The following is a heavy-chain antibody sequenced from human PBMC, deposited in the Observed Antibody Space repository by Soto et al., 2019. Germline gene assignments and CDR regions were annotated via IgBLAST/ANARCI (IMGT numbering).Heavy chain of an antibody. CDR3: ARHGRYRNHPYYYGMDV. V-gene: IGHV5-10-1*01. Sequence: PGESLKISCKGSGYSFTSYWISWVRQMPGKGLEWMGRIDPSDSYTNYSPSFQGHVTISADKSISTAYLQWSSLKASDTAMYYCARHGRYRNHPYYYGMDVWGQGTTVTVSS. D-gene: IGHD5-18*01. J-gene: IGHJ6*02. CDR1: GYSFTSYW. CDR2: IDPSDSYT.